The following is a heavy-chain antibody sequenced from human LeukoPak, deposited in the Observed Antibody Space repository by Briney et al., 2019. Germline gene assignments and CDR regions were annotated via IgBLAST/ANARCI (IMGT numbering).Heavy chain of an antibody. Sequence: PGGSLRLSCAASGFTFSSYGMHWVRQAPGKGLGWVAVISYDGSNKYYADSVKGRFTIARDNSKNTLYLQMNSLRAEDTAVYYCARSRYYDSSGSSHWFDPWGQGTLVTVSS. CDR2: ISYDGSNK. D-gene: IGHD3-22*01. CDR3: ARSRYYDSSGSSHWFDP. CDR1: GFTFSSYG. J-gene: IGHJ5*02. V-gene: IGHV3-30*03.